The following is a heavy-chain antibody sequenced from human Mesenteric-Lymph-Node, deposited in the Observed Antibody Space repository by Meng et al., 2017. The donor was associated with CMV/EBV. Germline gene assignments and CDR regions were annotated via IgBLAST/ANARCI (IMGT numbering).Heavy chain of an antibody. D-gene: IGHD3-3*01. J-gene: IGHJ6*02. CDR2: IRYDGSNK. CDR3: ARDYDFWSGYLHYYYGMDV. V-gene: IGHV3-30*02. CDR1: GFTFSSYG. Sequence: GGPLRLSCAASGFTFSSYGMHWVRQAPGKGLEWVAFIRYDGSNKYYADSVKGRFTISRDNSKNTLYLQMNSLRAEDTAVYYCARDYDFWSGYLHYYYGMDVWGQGTTVTVSS.